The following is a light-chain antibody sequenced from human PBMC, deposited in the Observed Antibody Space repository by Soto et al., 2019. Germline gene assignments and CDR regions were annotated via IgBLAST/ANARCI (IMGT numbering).Light chain of an antibody. CDR2: GAS. CDR1: QGISSY. V-gene: IGKV1-9*01. Sequence: IQLTQSPSSLSASVGDRVTITCRASQGISSYLAWYQQKPGKAPKLLIYGASTLQTGVPSRFSGSGSGTDFTRTISSLQAEDFATYYCQQLNSYPLFGPGNKVDIK. CDR3: QQLNSYPL. J-gene: IGKJ3*01.